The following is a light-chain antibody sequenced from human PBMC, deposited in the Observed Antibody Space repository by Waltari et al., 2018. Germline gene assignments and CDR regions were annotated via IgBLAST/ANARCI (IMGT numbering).Light chain of an antibody. CDR1: QRINTW. V-gene: IGKV1-5*01. Sequence: IQMTQSPSALSASVGDRVTITCRASQRINTWMAWYQQRPGKAPKVLIYDVSTLESGVPSRFSGSGSGTDFTLTITNLQPEDFATYFCLHDYGYPRTFGQGTKVEVK. CDR3: LHDYGYPRT. J-gene: IGKJ1*01. CDR2: DVS.